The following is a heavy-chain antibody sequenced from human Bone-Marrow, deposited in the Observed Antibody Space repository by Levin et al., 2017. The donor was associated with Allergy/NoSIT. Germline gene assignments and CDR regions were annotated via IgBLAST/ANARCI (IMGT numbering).Heavy chain of an antibody. D-gene: IGHD3-16*01. CDR3: ARGKNYVWGSLLSGPFDF. Sequence: HTGGSLRLSCAASGFTSNNYWMNWVRQAPGKGLEWVANIKKDGSEKYYVDSVKGRFTISRDNAKNSLYLQMNSLRVEDTALYYCARGKNYVWGSLLSGPFDFWGQGTLVTVSS. V-gene: IGHV3-7*01. J-gene: IGHJ4*02. CDR1: GFTSNNYW. CDR2: IKKDGSEK.